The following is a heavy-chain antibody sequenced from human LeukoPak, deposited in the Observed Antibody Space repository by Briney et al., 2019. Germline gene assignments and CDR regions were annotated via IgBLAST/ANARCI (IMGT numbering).Heavy chain of an antibody. D-gene: IGHD1-26*01. CDR2: ISGSSSYK. CDR3: ARGGELLRPADY. Sequence: GGSLRLSCAASRFTFSSYSMNWVRQAPGKGLEWVSSISGSSSYKYYPDSLKGRFTISRDNAKNSLYLQMNNLRAEDTAVYYCARGGELLRPADYWGQGTLVTVSS. CDR1: RFTFSSYS. V-gene: IGHV3-21*01. J-gene: IGHJ4*02.